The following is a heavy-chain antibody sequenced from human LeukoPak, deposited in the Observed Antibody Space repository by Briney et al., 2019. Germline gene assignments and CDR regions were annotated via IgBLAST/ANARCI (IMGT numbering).Heavy chain of an antibody. J-gene: IGHJ4*02. D-gene: IGHD7-27*01. CDR3: ARRKLGNRFDY. Sequence: SETLSLTCAVYGGSFSGYYWSWIRQPPGKGLEWIGEINHSGSTNYNPSLKSRVTISVDTSKNQFSLKLSSVTAADTAVYYCARRKLGNRFDYWGQGTLVTVSS. V-gene: IGHV4-34*01. CDR1: GGSFSGYY. CDR2: INHSGST.